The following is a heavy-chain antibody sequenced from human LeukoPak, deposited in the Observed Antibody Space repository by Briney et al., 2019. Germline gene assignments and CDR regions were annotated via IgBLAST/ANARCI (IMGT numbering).Heavy chain of an antibody. CDR3: ARDPPYCSGGSCLGYFDY. V-gene: IGHV1-69*04. CDR1: GGTFSSYA. J-gene: IGHJ4*02. Sequence: SVKVSCKASGGTFSSYAISWVRQAPGQGLEWMGRIIPILGIADYAQKFQGRVTITADKSTSTAYMELSSLRSEDTAVYYCARDPPYCSGGSCLGYFDYWGQGTLVTVSS. D-gene: IGHD2-15*01. CDR2: IIPILGIA.